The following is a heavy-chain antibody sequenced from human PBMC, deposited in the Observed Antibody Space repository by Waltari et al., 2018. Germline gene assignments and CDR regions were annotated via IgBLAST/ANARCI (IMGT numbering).Heavy chain of an antibody. CDR1: GYTLTELS. CDR3: AAVDFSSGWSLDY. Sequence: QVQLVQSGAEVKKPGASVKVSCKVSGYTLTELSMHWVRQAPGKGLEWMGGFDPEDGETIYAHNFQGRVTMTEDSSTLTAYMELSSLRSEDTAVYYCAAVDFSSGWSLDYWGQGSLVTVSS. V-gene: IGHV1-24*01. D-gene: IGHD6-19*01. J-gene: IGHJ4*02. CDR2: FDPEDGET.